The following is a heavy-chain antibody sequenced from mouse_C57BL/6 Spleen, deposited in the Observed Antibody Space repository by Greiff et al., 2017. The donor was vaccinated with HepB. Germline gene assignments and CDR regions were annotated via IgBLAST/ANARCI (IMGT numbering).Heavy chain of an antibody. CDR2: IDPSDSYT. J-gene: IGHJ3*01. D-gene: IGHD2-12*01. CDR3: ARFDSPFAY. CDR1: GYTFTSYW. Sequence: QVQLQQSGAELVRPGTSVKLSCKASGYTFTSYWMHWVKQRPGQGLEWIGVIDPSDSYTNYNQKFKGKATLTVDTSSSTAYMQLSSLTSEDSAVYYCARFDSPFAYWGQGTLVTVSA. V-gene: IGHV1-59*01.